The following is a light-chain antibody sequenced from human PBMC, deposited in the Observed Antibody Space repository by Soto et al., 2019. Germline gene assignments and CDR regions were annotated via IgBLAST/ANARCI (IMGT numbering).Light chain of an antibody. CDR2: GAS. Sequence: EIQMTQSPSSLSASVGDRVTITCRASQSISTFLNWYQQKPGKAPNLLVYGASTLESGVPSRFSGSGSGTDFTLTISSLQPEDFATYYCQQSYNNPTFGQGTKVE. CDR3: QQSYNNPT. CDR1: QSISTF. J-gene: IGKJ1*01. V-gene: IGKV1-39*01.